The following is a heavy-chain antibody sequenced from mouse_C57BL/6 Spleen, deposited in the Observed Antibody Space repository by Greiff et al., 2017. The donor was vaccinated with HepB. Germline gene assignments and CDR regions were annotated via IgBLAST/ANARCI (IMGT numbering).Heavy chain of an antibody. D-gene: IGHD2-13*01. V-gene: IGHV1-82*01. J-gene: IGHJ4*01. CDR1: GYAFSSSW. CDR3: GREGEEGEGCCMDY. Sequence: VQLQQSGPELVKPGASVKISCKASGYAFSSSWMNWVKQRPGKGLEWIGRIYPGDGDTNYNGKFKGKATLTADKSSSTAYMQLSSLTSEDSAGKGGGREGEEGEGCCMDYWGQGTSVTVSS. CDR2: IYPGDGDT.